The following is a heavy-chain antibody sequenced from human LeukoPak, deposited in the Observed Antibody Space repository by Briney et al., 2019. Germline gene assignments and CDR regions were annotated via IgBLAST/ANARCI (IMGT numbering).Heavy chain of an antibody. Sequence: GGSLRLSCAASGFTFSSYWMHWVRQAPGRGLVWVSRIDTDGSFTSYADSVRGRFTISRDNAKNTLYLQMSSLRAEDTAVYYCIRGTVGAPGNDYWGQGTLVTVSS. D-gene: IGHD1-26*01. CDR1: GFTFSSYW. J-gene: IGHJ4*02. CDR2: IDTDGSFT. V-gene: IGHV3-74*01. CDR3: IRGTVGAPGNDY.